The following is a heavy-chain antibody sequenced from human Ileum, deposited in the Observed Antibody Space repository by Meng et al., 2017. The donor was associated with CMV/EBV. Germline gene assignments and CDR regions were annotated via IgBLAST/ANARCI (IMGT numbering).Heavy chain of an antibody. J-gene: IGHJ4*02. CDR2: VHTSGST. Sequence: QVQLQEPGPGLPLPYQTLSLPCTVSGGSVYSGGNDWSWIRQPAGKGLEWIGRVHTSGSTNYNPSLKSRITMSVDTSRNQFSLKLSSVTAADTAVYYCAGPYTSRFDYWGQGALVTVSS. V-gene: IGHV4-61*02. D-gene: IGHD4-11*01. CDR3: AGPYTSRFDY. CDR1: GGSVYSGGND.